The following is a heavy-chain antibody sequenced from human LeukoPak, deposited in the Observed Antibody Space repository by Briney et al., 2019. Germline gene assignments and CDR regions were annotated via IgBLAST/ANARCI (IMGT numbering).Heavy chain of an antibody. Sequence: GGSLRLSCAASGFTFSDYYMSWICQAPGKGLEWVSYISSSGSTIYYADSVKGRFTISRDNAKNSLYLQMNSLRAEDTAVYYCARRCSSTSCYNEAGYWGQGTLVTVSS. CDR3: ARRCSSTSCYNEAGY. CDR2: ISSSGSTI. J-gene: IGHJ4*02. D-gene: IGHD2-2*02. CDR1: GFTFSDYY. V-gene: IGHV3-11*01.